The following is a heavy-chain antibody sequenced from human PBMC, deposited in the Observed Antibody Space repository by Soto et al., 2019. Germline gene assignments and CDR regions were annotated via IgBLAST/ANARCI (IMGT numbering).Heavy chain of an antibody. Sequence: QVQLVESGGGVVQPGRSLRLSCAASGFTFSSYAMHWVRQAPGKGLEWVAVISYDGSNKYYADSVKGRFTISRDNSKNTLYLQMNSLRAEDTAVYYCARDINGLGYWGQGTLVTVSS. D-gene: IGHD2-8*01. CDR2: ISYDGSNK. V-gene: IGHV3-30-3*01. J-gene: IGHJ4*02. CDR3: ARDINGLGY. CDR1: GFTFSSYA.